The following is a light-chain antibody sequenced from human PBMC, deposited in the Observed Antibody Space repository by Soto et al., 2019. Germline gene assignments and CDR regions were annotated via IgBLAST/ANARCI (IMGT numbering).Light chain of an antibody. J-gene: IGKJ5*01. V-gene: IGKV3-15*01. Sequence: EIVMTQSPATLSVSPGERATLSCRASQSVSSDLAWYHQKPGQAPRLLIYGASTRATGIPARFSGSGSGTEFTLTINSLQSEDSAVYYCQQHNQWPITFGQGTRLEI. CDR2: GAS. CDR3: QQHNQWPIT. CDR1: QSVSSD.